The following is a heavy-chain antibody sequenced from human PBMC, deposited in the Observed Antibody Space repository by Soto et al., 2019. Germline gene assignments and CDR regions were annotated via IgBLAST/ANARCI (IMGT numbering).Heavy chain of an antibody. V-gene: IGHV4-30-4*01. D-gene: IGHD2-15*01. CDR3: ARISGYCSGGSCYGDYYYYGMDV. J-gene: IGHJ6*02. CDR2: IYYSGST. CDR1: GGSISSGDYY. Sequence: PSETLSITCTVSGGSISSGDYYWSWIRQPPGKGLEWIGYIYYSGSTYYNPSLKSRVTISVDTSKNQFSLKLSSVTAADTAVYYCARISGYCSGGSCYGDYYYYGMDVCGQGTTVAVSS.